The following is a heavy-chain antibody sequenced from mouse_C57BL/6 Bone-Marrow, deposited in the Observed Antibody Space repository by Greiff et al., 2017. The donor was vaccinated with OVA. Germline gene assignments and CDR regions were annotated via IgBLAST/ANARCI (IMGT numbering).Heavy chain of an antibody. CDR2: IRSKSSNYAT. D-gene: IGHD1-1*01. V-gene: IGHV10-3*01. CDR3: VPEFITTVGRTMDY. CDR1: GFTFNTYA. J-gene: IGHJ4*01. Sequence: EVKLMESGGGLVQPKGSLKLSCAASGFTFNTYAMHWVRQAPGKGLEWVARIRSKSSNYATYYADSVKDRFTISRDDSQSMLYLQMNNLKTEDTARYYCVPEFITTVGRTMDYWGQGTSVTVSS.